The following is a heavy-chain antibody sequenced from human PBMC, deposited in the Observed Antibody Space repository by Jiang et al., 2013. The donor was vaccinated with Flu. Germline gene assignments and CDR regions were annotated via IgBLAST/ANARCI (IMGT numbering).Heavy chain of an antibody. J-gene: IGHJ6*03. Sequence: AASGFTFSSYAMSWVARLQGRGWEWVSAISGSGGSTYYADSVKGRFTISRDNSKNTLYLQMNSLRAEDTAVYYCAKLQQWLVLHYYMDVWGKGTTVTVSS. CDR3: AKLQQWLVLHYYMDV. D-gene: IGHD6-19*01. CDR1: GFTFSSYA. V-gene: IGHV3-23*01. CDR2: ISGSGGST.